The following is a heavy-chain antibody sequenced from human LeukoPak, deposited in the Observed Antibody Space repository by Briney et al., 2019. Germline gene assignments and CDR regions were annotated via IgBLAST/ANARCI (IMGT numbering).Heavy chain of an antibody. CDR2: INPDGNKK. V-gene: IGHV3-7*03. CDR3: AKDLGTAIVTKWC. Sequence: GGSLRLSCAVSGLTFSSSWMDWVRQAPGKGLEWVASINPDGNKKYSADSVKGRFTISRDNAENTLYLQMNSLRAEDTAVYYCAKDLGTAIVTKWCWGQGTLVTVSS. J-gene: IGHJ4*02. CDR1: GLTFSSSW. D-gene: IGHD5-18*01.